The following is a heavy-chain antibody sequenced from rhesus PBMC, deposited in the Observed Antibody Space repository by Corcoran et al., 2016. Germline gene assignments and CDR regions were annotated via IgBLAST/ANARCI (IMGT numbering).Heavy chain of an antibody. V-gene: IGHV4-173*01. J-gene: IGHJ3*01. CDR1: GGSISSNY. CDR2: ISGSGGST. D-gene: IGHD6-13*01. CDR3: ARSIAAGQYGLDS. Sequence: QLQLQESGPGLVKPSETLSLTCAVSGGSISSNYWSWIRQPPGKGLEWIGRISGSGGSTAYNPSLKSRVTISIDTSKNQFSLKLSSVTAADTAVYYCARSIAAGQYGLDSWGQGLRVTVSS.